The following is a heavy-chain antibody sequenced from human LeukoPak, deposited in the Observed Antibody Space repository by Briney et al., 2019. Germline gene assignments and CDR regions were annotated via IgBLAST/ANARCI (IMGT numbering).Heavy chain of an antibody. CDR3: ARDGYGSGSLDY. J-gene: IGHJ4*02. D-gene: IGHD3-10*01. V-gene: IGHV3-23*01. CDR1: GFTFSSSA. Sequence: GGSLRLSCAASGFTFSSSAMSWVRQAPGKGLEWVSVISGSGDSTYYADSVKDRFTISRDNSKNTLYLQMNSLRAEDTAVYYCARDGYGSGSLDYWGQGTLVTVSS. CDR2: ISGSGDST.